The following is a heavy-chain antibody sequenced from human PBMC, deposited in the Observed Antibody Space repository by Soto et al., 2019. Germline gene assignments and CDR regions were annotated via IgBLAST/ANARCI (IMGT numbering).Heavy chain of an antibody. CDR1: GYTFTSYG. Sequence: GASVKVSCKASGYTFTSYGISWVRQAPGQGLEWMGWISAYNGNTNYAQKLQGRVTMTTDTSTSTAYMELRSLRSDDTAVYYCARGGVLYHQTRSDAYYYYGMDVWGQGTTVTVSS. J-gene: IGHJ6*02. CDR3: ARGGVLYHQTRSDAYYYYGMDV. CDR2: ISAYNGNT. D-gene: IGHD2-2*01. V-gene: IGHV1-18*01.